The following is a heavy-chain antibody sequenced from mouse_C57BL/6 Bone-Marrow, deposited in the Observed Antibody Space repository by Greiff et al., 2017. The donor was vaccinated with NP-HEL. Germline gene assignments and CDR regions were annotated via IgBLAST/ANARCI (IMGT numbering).Heavy chain of an antibody. D-gene: IGHD2-2*01. Sequence: EVMLVESGAELVRPGASVKLSCTASGFNIKDDYMHWVKQRPEQGLEWIGWIDPENGDTEYASKFQGKATITADTSSNTAYLQLSSLTSEDTAVYYCTRSTMVTTYYFDYWGQGTTLTVSS. CDR3: TRSTMVTTYYFDY. CDR1: GFNIKDDY. V-gene: IGHV14-4*01. CDR2: IDPENGDT. J-gene: IGHJ2*01.